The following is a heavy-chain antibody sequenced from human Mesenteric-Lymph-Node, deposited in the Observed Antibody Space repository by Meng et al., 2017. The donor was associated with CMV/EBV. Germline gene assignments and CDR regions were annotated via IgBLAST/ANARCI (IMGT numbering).Heavy chain of an antibody. D-gene: IGHD1-7*01. CDR1: GFTFSPYP. V-gene: IGHV3-30*04. Sequence: CEASGFTFSPYPMHWVRKAPGKGLEWVAVVSSEGNVRYYADSVQGRFTISRDNSKHTLSLHITSLRPEDTAVYYCARDPKDWELSFDYWGQGTLVTVSS. CDR3: ARDPKDWELSFDY. J-gene: IGHJ4*02. CDR2: VSSEGNVR.